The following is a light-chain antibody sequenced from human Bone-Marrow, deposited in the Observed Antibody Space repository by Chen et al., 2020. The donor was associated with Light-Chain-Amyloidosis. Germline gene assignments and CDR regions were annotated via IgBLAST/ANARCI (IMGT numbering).Light chain of an antibody. CDR2: DAS. J-gene: IGKJ3*01. CDR1: QRLSRG. V-gene: IGKV3-11*01. Sequence: ILLTQSPATLSLSPGERVTLSCRASQRLSRGVAWYQQKPGQAPRLVIYDASNRATGNPARFSGRGSGTDFTLTSSSLEPEDCAVYYGQQRSNGPPWLFTFGPGTKVDIK. CDR3: QQRSNGPPWLFT.